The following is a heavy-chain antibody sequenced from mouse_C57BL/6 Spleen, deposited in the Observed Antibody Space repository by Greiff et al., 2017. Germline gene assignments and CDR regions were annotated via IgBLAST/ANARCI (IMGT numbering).Heavy chain of an antibody. J-gene: IGHJ2*01. CDR2: ISDGGSYT. V-gene: IGHV5-4*01. CDR1: GFTFSSYA. Sequence: EVKLVESGGGLVKPGGSLKLSCAASGFTFSSYAMSWVRQTPEKRLGWVATISDGGSYTYYPDYVKGRFTISRDNAKNILYLQMSHLKSEDTAMYYCARDGGTAFDYWGQGTTLTVSS. D-gene: IGHD1-2*01. CDR3: ARDGGTAFDY.